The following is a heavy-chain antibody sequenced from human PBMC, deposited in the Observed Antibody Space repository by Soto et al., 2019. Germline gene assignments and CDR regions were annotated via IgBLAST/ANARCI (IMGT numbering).Heavy chain of an antibody. Sequence: GASVKVSCXASGYTFTSYAMHWVRQAPGQRLEWMGWINAGNGNTKYSQKFQGRVTITRDTSASTAYMELSSLRSEDTAVYYCARDGADSGNYDILTGYPASDAFDIWGQGTMVTVSS. D-gene: IGHD3-9*01. CDR2: INAGNGNT. J-gene: IGHJ3*02. CDR1: GYTFTSYA. CDR3: ARDGADSGNYDILTGYPASDAFDI. V-gene: IGHV1-3*01.